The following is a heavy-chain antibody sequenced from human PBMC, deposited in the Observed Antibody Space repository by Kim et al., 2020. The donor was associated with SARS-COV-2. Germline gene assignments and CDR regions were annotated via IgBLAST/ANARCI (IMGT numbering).Heavy chain of an antibody. CDR2: INGRGTTT. J-gene: IGHJ4*02. D-gene: IGHD1-26*01. CDR3: AKAFGDMGATSNFDY. CDR1: GFTFGSYA. V-gene: IGHV3-23*01. Sequence: GGSLRLSCAASGFTFGSYAMSWVRQPPGKGLEWVSAINGRGTTTYYADSVKGRFTVSRDNSKNTLYLQMNSLRAEDTAVYYCAKAFGDMGATSNFDYWGQGILITVSS.